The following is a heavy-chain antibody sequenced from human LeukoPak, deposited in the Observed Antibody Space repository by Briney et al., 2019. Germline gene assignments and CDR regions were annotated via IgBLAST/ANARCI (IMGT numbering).Heavy chain of an antibody. CDR3: ARDSRGYCSSTSCYHFDY. D-gene: IGHD2-2*01. V-gene: IGHV3-53*01. J-gene: IGHJ4*02. Sequence: GGSLRLSCAASGFTVSTNYMTWVRQAPGKGLECVSVIYTGDNTYYADSVKGRFTISRDNSKNTLYLQMNSLRAEDTAVYYCARDSRGYCSSTSCYHFDYWGQGTLVTVSS. CDR2: IYTGDNT. CDR1: GFTVSTNY.